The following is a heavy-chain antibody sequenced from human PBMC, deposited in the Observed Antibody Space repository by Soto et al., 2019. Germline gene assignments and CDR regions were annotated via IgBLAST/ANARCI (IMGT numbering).Heavy chain of an antibody. V-gene: IGHV3-7*03. CDR1: GFMFDHHW. D-gene: IGHD3-10*02. J-gene: IGHJ4*02. CDR3: AICSLTSRGFSDY. Sequence: SGGSLRLSCVASGFMFDHHWLSWVRQAPGKGLEWVANIKQDGSEKYYVDSLKGRFTISKDNAKNSLYLQLNSLRAEDTAAYFCAICSLTSRGFSDYWGQGILATV. CDR2: IKQDGSEK.